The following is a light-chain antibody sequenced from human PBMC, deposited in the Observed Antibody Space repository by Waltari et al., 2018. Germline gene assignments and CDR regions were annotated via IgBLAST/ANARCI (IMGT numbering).Light chain of an antibody. J-gene: IGLJ1*01. CDR2: DVS. Sequence: QSALTQPASVSGSPGQSITISCTGTSSDVGGYNYVSWYQQHPGKAPKLMIYDVSNRPSGVSNLCSGSKSGNTASLTISGLQAEDEADYYCSSYTSSSTLGVFGTGTKVTVL. V-gene: IGLV2-14*03. CDR1: SSDVGGYNY. CDR3: SSYTSSSTLGV.